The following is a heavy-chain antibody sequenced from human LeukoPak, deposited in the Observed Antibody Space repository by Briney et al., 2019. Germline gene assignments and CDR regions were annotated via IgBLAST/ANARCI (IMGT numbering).Heavy chain of an antibody. J-gene: IGHJ4*02. CDR1: GFTFSSCP. CDR2: ISYDGSKN. Sequence: PGGSLRLSCAAPGFTFSSCPMHWVRQAPGKGLEWVAVISYDGSKNYYGDSVKGRFTISRDNSKNTLYLQMNSLRAEDTAVYFCARGKFSSSGYYFDYWGQGTLVTVSS. V-gene: IGHV3-30-3*01. D-gene: IGHD6-13*01. CDR3: ARGKFSSSGYYFDY.